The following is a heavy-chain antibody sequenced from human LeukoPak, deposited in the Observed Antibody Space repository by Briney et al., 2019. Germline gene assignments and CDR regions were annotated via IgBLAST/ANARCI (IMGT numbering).Heavy chain of an antibody. CDR3: ARVGGGDTWNY. D-gene: IGHD2-21*02. V-gene: IGHV1-46*03. Sequence: ASVKVSCKASGYTFTSYCMHWVLQAPGQGLEWMGIINPSGGSTSYAQKFQGRVTMTRDTSTSTVYMELSSLRSEDTAVYYCARVGGGDTWNYWGQGTLVTVSS. CDR1: GYTFTSYC. J-gene: IGHJ4*02. CDR2: INPSGGST.